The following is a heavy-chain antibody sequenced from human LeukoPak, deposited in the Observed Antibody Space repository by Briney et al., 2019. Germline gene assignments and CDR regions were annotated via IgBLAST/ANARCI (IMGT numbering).Heavy chain of an antibody. Sequence: GGSLRLSCETAGFTFSSYVMHWVRRTPGKGLVWVSRISHDGIISYADSVKGRFAISRDNAKNTLILQMNSLRVEDTAVYYCARDWVYKIDYWGRGTLVTVSS. CDR3: ARDWVYKIDY. V-gene: IGHV3-74*01. CDR1: GFTFSSYV. J-gene: IGHJ4*02. D-gene: IGHD5-24*01. CDR2: ISHDGII.